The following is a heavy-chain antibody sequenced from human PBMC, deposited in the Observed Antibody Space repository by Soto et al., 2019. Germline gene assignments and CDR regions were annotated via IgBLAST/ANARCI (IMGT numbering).Heavy chain of an antibody. Sequence: SEPLSLTCTVSGGSMSGDYWSWIRQPPGKGLEWIGYFYYTGNFNYNPSLKSRVTISVDTSKNQFSLRLSSVTAADTAIYYCARDLLHGSSYYAMDVWGQGTTVTVSS. CDR1: GGSMSGDY. CDR3: ARDLLHGSSYYAMDV. D-gene: IGHD1-26*01. V-gene: IGHV4-59*13. J-gene: IGHJ6*02. CDR2: FYYTGNF.